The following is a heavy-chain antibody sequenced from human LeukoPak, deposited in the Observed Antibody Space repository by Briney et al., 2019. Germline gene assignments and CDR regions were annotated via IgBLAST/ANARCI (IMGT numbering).Heavy chain of an antibody. V-gene: IGHV3-21*01. CDR3: ARVLGDYGEFDY. CDR1: GLTFSIYS. Sequence: PGGSLRLSCAASGLTFSIYSMNWVRQAPGKGLEWVSSISSSSSYIYYADSVKGRFTISRDNAKNSLYLQMNSLRAEDTAVYYCARVLGDYGEFDYWGQGTLVTVSS. D-gene: IGHD4-17*01. J-gene: IGHJ4*02. CDR2: ISSSSSYI.